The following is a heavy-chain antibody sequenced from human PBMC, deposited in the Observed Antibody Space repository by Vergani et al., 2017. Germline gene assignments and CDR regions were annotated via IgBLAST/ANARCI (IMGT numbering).Heavy chain of an antibody. J-gene: IGHJ4*02. CDR1: GFTFDDYA. V-gene: IGHV3-9*01. D-gene: IGHD2-2*01. CDR3: AKDRYCSSTSCLMYFDY. Sequence: EVQLVESGGGLVQPGRSLRLSCAASGFTFDDYAMHWVRQAPGKGLEWVSGISWNSGSIGYADSVKGRFTISRDNAKNSLYLQMNSLRAEDTAVYYCAKDRYCSSTSCLMYFDYWGQGTLVTVSS. CDR2: ISWNSGSI.